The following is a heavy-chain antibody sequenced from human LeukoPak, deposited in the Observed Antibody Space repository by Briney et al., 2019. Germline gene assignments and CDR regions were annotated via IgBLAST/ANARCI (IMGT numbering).Heavy chain of an antibody. V-gene: IGHV3-9*01. CDR2: IKWKSNNI. D-gene: IGHD6-13*01. J-gene: IGHJ6*04. CDR3: ARDRAGYFYAMDV. CDR1: GFTFGDYA. Sequence: GGSLRLSCAASGFTFGDYAMHWVRQAPGKGLEWGSGIKWKSNNIGYADSVKGRFTISRDNAKSSLYLQMNSLRTEDTALYCWARDRAGYFYAMDVWGKGTSVTVSS.